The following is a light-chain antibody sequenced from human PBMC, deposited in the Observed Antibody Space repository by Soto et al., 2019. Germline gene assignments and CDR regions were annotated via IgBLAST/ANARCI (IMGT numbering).Light chain of an antibody. CDR2: AAS. CDR3: QQSYSTPYT. J-gene: IGKJ2*01. CDR1: QSISSY. V-gene: IGKV1-39*01. Sequence: DIQMTQSPSSLSVSVGDRVTITCRASQSISSYLNWYQQKPGKAPKLLIYAASSLQSGVPSRFSGSGSGTDFTLTISSLLPEDFATYYCQQSYSTPYTFGQGTKLEIK.